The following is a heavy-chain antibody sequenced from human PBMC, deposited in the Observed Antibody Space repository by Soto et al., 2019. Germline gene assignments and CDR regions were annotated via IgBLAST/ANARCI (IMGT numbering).Heavy chain of an antibody. J-gene: IGHJ5*02. V-gene: IGHV4-59*08. CDR3: ARLVWSYGTWFDP. CDR2: IYYSGST. Sequence: SDTLSLTCTVSGGSISSDYWSWIRQPPGKGLEWIGYIYYSGSTNYNPSLKSRVTISVDTSKNQFSLKLSSVTAADTAVYYCARLVWSYGTWFDPWGQGTLVTVSS. CDR1: GGSISSDY. D-gene: IGHD5-18*01.